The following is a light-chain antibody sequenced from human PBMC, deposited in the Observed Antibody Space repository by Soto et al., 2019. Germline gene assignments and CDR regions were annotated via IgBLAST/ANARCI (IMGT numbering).Light chain of an antibody. V-gene: IGLV1-51*01. CDR1: SSNIGSNY. CDR2: DNN. J-gene: IGLJ2*01. CDR3: VTWDNSLSAVPVL. Sequence: QSALTQPPSVSAAPGQKVTISCSGSSSNIGSNYVSWYQQLPGTAPKLLIYDNNKRPSGIPDRFSGSKSGTSATLGITGLQTGDEAEYYCVTWDNSLSAVPVLFGGGTKVSVL.